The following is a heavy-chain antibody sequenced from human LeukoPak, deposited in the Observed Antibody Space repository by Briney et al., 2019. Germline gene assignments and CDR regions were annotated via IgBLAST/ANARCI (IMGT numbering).Heavy chain of an antibody. CDR2: INEDGSEK. Sequence: GGSLRLSCAASGFTFSTHWMSWVRQAPGKGLEWVANINEDGSEKYYMDSVKGRFTISRDNAKNSLYLQMNSLRAEDTALYYCARIYYDSSGYRLFDYWGQGTLVTVSS. D-gene: IGHD3-22*01. CDR1: GFTFSTHW. J-gene: IGHJ4*02. V-gene: IGHV3-7*02. CDR3: ARIYYDSSGYRLFDY.